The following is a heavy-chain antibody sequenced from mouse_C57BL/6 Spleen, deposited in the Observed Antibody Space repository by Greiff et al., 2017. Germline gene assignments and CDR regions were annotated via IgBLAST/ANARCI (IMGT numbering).Heavy chain of an antibody. V-gene: IGHV1-31*01. J-gene: IGHJ2*01. CDR2: LYPYNGVS. D-gene: IGHD1-1*01. Sequence: EVQLQESGPELVKPGASVKISCKASGYSFTGYYMHWVKQSHGTILDWIGYLYPYNGVSSYNQKFKGKATLTVDKSSSTAYMELRSLTSEDSAVYYCARTAITTVVADLDYWGQGTTLTVSS. CDR3: ARTAITTVVADLDY. CDR1: GYSFTGYY.